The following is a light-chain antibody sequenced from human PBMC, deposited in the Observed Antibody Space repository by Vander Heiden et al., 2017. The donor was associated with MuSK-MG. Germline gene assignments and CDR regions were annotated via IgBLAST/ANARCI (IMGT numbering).Light chain of an antibody. V-gene: IGKV4-1*01. CDR2: WAS. CDR1: QSVLYSSNNKNN. CDR3: QQYYSTPPT. Sequence: IVMTQSPDSLAVSLGERATINCKSSQSVLYSSNNKNNLAWYQQKPGQPPKLLIYWASTRESGVPDRFSGSGSGTDFTLTISSLQAEDVAVYYCQQYYSTPPTFGGGTKVEIK. J-gene: IGKJ4*01.